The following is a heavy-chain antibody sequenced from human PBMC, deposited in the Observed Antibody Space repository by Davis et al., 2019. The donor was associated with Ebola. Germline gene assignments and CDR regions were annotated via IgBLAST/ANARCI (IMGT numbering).Heavy chain of an antibody. J-gene: IGHJ4*02. V-gene: IGHV1-2*06. CDR1: GYTFTDYS. CDR3: ARGGVAYSDLDY. CDR2: INPNSGGT. Sequence: ASVKVSCKASGYTFTDYSMHWVRQAPGQGLEYLGRINPNSGGTNYAQKFQGRVTMTRDTSISTAYMELSSLRSEDTAVYFCARGGVAYSDLDYWGQGTLVAVSS. D-gene: IGHD2-21*01.